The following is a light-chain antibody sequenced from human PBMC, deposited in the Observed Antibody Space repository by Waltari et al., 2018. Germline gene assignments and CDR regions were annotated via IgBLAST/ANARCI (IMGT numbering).Light chain of an antibody. CDR2: EAT. Sequence: DIQMTQSPSTLSASVGDRVTITCQASQSIGSWLAWYQQKPGKAPKLLIYEATSLESGVPSRFSASGSGTEFTLTISSLQPDDFATYYCQRYNSYPITFGPGTKVDI. CDR3: QRYNSYPIT. V-gene: IGKV1-5*03. CDR1: QSIGSW. J-gene: IGKJ3*01.